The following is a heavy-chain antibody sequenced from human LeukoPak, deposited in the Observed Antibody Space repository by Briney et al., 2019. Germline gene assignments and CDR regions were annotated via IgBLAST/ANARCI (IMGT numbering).Heavy chain of an antibody. D-gene: IGHD3-10*01. J-gene: IGHJ4*02. CDR1: GFTFGDYS. V-gene: IGHV3-49*04. CDR3: TRDRLAVGFGELYPDY. Sequence: GGSLRLSCTASGFTFGDYSMNWVRQAPGKGLEGVGFIRSKAYGGTTEYAASVKGRFTISRDDSKSIAYLQMNCLKTEDTAVYYCTRDRLAVGFGELYPDYWGQGTLVTVSS. CDR2: IRSKAYGGTT.